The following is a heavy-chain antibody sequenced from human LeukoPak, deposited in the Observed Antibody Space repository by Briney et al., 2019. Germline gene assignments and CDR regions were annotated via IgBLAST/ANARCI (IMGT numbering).Heavy chain of an antibody. Sequence: GGSLRLSCAASGFTFSSYEMNWVRQAPGKGLEWVSYISSSGSTIYYADSVKGRFTISRDNAKNSLYLQMNSLRAEDTAVYYCARDVRITMINGWFDPWGQGTLVTASS. D-gene: IGHD3-22*01. CDR3: ARDVRITMINGWFDP. J-gene: IGHJ5*02. CDR2: ISSSGSTI. V-gene: IGHV3-48*03. CDR1: GFTFSSYE.